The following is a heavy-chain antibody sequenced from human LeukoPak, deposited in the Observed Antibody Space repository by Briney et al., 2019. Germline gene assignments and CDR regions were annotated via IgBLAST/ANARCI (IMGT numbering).Heavy chain of an antibody. CDR1: GYTFTGYY. V-gene: IGHV1-2*02. Sequence: ASVKVSCKASGYTFTGYYMHWVRQAPGQGLEWMGWINPNSGGTNYAQKFQGRVTMTRDTSISTAYMELSRLRSDDTAVYYCARDIGYCSSTSCYTYWGQGTLVTVSS. J-gene: IGHJ4*02. D-gene: IGHD2-2*02. CDR3: ARDIGYCSSTSCYTY. CDR2: INPNSGGT.